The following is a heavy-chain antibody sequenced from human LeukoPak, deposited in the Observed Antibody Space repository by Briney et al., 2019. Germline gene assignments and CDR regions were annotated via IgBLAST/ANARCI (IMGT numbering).Heavy chain of an antibody. CDR1: GGSLSTYF. J-gene: IGHJ4*02. CDR2: IYASGGT. Sequence: SETLSLTCTVSGGSLSTYFWTWIRQPAGKGLEWIGRIYASGGTTHTPSLRSRVTMSVDTSKSQFSLKLSSVTAADTAVYYCARAVYDTSGYYIDYWGQGTLVTVSS. V-gene: IGHV4-4*07. CDR3: ARAVYDTSGYYIDY. D-gene: IGHD3-22*01.